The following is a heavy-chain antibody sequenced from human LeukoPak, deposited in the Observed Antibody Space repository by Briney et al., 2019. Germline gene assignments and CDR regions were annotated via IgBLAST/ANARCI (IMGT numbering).Heavy chain of an antibody. Sequence: PGGSLRLSCAASGFTFSSYAMSWVRQAPGKGLEWVSAISGSGGSTYYADSVKGRFTISRDNSKNTLYLQMNSLRAEDTAVYYCARSRADYSNFDYWGQGTLVTVSS. CDR2: ISGSGGST. CDR1: GFTFSSYA. D-gene: IGHD2-15*01. J-gene: IGHJ4*02. V-gene: IGHV3-23*01. CDR3: ARSRADYSNFDY.